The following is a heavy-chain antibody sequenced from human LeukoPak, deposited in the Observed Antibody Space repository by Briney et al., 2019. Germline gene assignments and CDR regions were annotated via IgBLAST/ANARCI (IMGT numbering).Heavy chain of an antibody. CDR2: IYYSGST. D-gene: IGHD7-27*01. CDR3: ARRHWGPIDY. CDR1: GGSISIYY. J-gene: IGHJ4*02. V-gene: IGHV4-59*08. Sequence: PSETLSLTCTVSGGSISIYYWSWIRQPPGKGLEWIGYIYYSGSTNYNPSLKSRVTISVDTSKNQFSLKLSSVTAADTAVYYCARRHWGPIDYWGQGTLVTVSS.